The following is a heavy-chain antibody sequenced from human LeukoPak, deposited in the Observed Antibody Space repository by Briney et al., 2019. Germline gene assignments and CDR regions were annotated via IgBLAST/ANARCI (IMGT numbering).Heavy chain of an antibody. V-gene: IGHV3-30-3*01. D-gene: IGHD3-22*01. CDR3: ASLYYYDSSGPLDY. CDR1: GFTFSSYA. Sequence: GRPLRLSCAASGFTFSSYAMPWVRQAPGKGLEWVAVISYDGSNKYYADSVKGRFTISRDNSKNTLYLQMNSLRAEDTAVYYCASLYYYDSSGPLDYWGQGTLVTVSS. J-gene: IGHJ4*02. CDR2: ISYDGSNK.